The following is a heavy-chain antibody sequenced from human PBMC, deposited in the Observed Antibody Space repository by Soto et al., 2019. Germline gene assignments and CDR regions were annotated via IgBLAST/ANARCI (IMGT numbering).Heavy chain of an antibody. V-gene: IGHV5-10-1*01. CDR3: ARHDRYYDILTGYYSSHYGMDV. CDR2: VDPSDSYS. Sequence: PGESLKIACKGSGYSFTNYRINWVRQMSGKGLEWMGRVDPSDSYSNCSPSFQGHVTISADKSITTAYLQWSSRKASVAAMYYCARHDRYYDILTGYYSSHYGMDVGGQGTMVTVSS. J-gene: IGHJ6*02. D-gene: IGHD3-9*01. CDR1: GYSFTNYR.